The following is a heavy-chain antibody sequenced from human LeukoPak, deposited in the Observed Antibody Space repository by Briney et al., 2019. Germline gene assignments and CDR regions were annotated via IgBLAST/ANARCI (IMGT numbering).Heavy chain of an antibody. J-gene: IGHJ4*02. CDR1: RFTFSSYG. V-gene: IGHV3-33*03. CDR2: IWYDGSNK. CDR3: VRSAFHAGSGNYYDY. Sequence: QPGGSLRLSCAASRFTFSSYGMHWVRQAPGKGLEWVAVIWYDGSNKYYADSVKGRFTISRDNAENTLYLQMNSLRVEDTAVYYCVRSAFHAGSGNYYDYWGQGTLVTVSS. D-gene: IGHD3-22*01.